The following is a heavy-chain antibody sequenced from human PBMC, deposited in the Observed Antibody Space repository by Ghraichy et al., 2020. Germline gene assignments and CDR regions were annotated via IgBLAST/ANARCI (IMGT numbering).Heavy chain of an antibody. CDR1: GFTFSSYA. D-gene: IGHD6-19*01. CDR2: ISGSGGST. V-gene: IGHV3-23*01. CDR3: AKSHPPYDIAVAGTGDLDY. J-gene: IGHJ4*02. Sequence: GGSLRLSCAASGFTFSSYAMSWVRQAPGKGLEWVSAISGSGGSTYYADSVKGRFTISRDNSKNTLYLQMNSLRAEDTAVYYCAKSHPPYDIAVAGTGDLDYWGQGTLVTVSS.